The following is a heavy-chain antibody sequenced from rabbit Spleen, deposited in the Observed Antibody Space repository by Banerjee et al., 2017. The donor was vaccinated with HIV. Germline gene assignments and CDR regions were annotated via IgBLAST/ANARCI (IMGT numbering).Heavy chain of an antibody. J-gene: IGHJ6*01. CDR2: ISTSGGGT. Sequence: QEHLEESGGDLVKPEGSLTLTCTASGFSFSSYWMCWVRQAPGKGLEWIACISTSGGGTSYASWAKGRFTISKTSSTTVTLQMTSLTAADTATYFCTRGDNYGDYSYWLWGPGTLVTVS. CDR3: TRGDNYGDYSYWL. D-gene: IGHD2-1*01. V-gene: IGHV1S45*01. CDR1: GFSFSSYW.